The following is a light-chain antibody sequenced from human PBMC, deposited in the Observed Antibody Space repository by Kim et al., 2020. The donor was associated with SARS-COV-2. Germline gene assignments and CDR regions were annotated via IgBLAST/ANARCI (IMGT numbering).Light chain of an antibody. CDR2: NHC. CDR3: QSYDSSLSGSL. V-gene: IGLV1-40*01. CDR1: TSNTVAGYD. Sequence: KRTTASPGGTSNTVAGYDVPCYHQLPGTAPPLLIYNHCPRPSGVPDRFSGATSGTSASLAITGLHAADEADYYCQSYDSSLSGSLFGGGTQLTVL. J-gene: IGLJ2*01.